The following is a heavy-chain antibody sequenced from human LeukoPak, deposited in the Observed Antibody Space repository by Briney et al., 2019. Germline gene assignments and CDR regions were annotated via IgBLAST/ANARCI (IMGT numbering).Heavy chain of an antibody. D-gene: IGHD6-6*01. CDR1: GYTLTKLS. Sequence: ASVKVSCKVSGYTLTKLSMHWVRQAPGKGLEWMGGFDPEDGETIYAQKFQGRVTMTEDTSTDTAYMELSSLRSEDTAVYYCATGNSSSSRLYFDYWGQGTLVTVSS. CDR2: FDPEDGET. CDR3: ATGNSSSSRLYFDY. V-gene: IGHV1-24*01. J-gene: IGHJ4*02.